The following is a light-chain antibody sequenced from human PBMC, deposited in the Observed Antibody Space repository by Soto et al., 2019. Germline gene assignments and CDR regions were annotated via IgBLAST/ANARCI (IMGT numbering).Light chain of an antibody. CDR3: QKYNSAALT. V-gene: IGKV1-27*01. Sequence: DIQMTQSPSSLSASLGDRVTITCRASLGFGVSLAWFQQKPGNVPKLLIYAASTLQSGVPYRFSGSGSDTDFTLTISSLHPEEVATYYCQKYNSAALTVGGRTKMEIK. CDR1: LGFGVS. J-gene: IGKJ4*01. CDR2: AAS.